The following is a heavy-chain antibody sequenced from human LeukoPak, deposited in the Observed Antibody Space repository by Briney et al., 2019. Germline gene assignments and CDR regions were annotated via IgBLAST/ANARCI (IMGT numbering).Heavy chain of an antibody. D-gene: IGHD3-16*01. CDR2: ISGSGDST. V-gene: IGHV3-23*01. CDR1: GFTFSTYA. J-gene: IGHJ4*02. Sequence: GGSLRLSCAASGFTFSTYAVNWVRQAPGKGLEWVSTISGSGDSTYYADSVKGRFTISRDNSKDTLYLQMSSVRVDDTAVYYCAREFQTLRFFDYWGQGTLVTVSS. CDR3: AREFQTLRFFDY.